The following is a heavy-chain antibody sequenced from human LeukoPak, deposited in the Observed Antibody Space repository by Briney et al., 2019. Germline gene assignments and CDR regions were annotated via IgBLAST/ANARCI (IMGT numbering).Heavy chain of an antibody. Sequence: PGGSLRLSCAASGITFNTYSMHWVRQAPGKGLEWVAAISYDGSKKYYADSVKGRFTVSRDNSKNTLYLQLNSLRAEDTAVYYCASQIAAAGTYLTPHYWGQGTLVTVSS. CDR2: ISYDGSKK. D-gene: IGHD6-13*01. CDR1: GITFNTYS. CDR3: ASQIAAAGTYLTPHY. V-gene: IGHV3-30*04. J-gene: IGHJ4*02.